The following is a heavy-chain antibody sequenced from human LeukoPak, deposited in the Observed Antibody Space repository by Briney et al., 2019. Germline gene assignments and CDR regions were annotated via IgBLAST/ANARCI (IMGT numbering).Heavy chain of an antibody. D-gene: IGHD6-19*01. CDR2: INPSGGST. V-gene: IGHV1-46*01. J-gene: IGHJ4*02. CDR3: ARSYTGYSSGWYFDY. Sequence: ASVKVSCKASGYTFTSYYMHWVRQAPGQGLEWMGIINPSGGSTNYAQKFQGRVTMTRDMSTSTVYMELSSLRSEDTAVYYCARSYTGYSSGWYFDYWGQGTLVTVSS. CDR1: GYTFTSYY.